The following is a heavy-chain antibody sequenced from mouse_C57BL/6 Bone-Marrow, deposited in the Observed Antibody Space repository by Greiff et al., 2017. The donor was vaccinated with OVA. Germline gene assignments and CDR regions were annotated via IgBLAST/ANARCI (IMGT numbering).Heavy chain of an antibody. J-gene: IGHJ3*01. Sequence: EVKLVESGGGLVKPGGSLKLSCAASGFTFSSYTMSWVRQTPVKRLEWVATISGGGGNTYYPDSVKGRFTISRANAKNTLYLQMSSLRAEDTALYYCARHSLQAWFAYWGQGTLVTVSA. CDR2: ISGGGGNT. CDR3: ARHSLQAWFAY. V-gene: IGHV5-9*01. D-gene: IGHD3-2*02. CDR1: GFTFSSYT.